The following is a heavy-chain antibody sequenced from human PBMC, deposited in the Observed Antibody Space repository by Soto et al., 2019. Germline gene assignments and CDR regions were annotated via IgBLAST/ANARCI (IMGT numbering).Heavy chain of an antibody. V-gene: IGHV1-69*13. D-gene: IGHD3-3*02. CDR1: GGTFSSYA. CDR2: IIPIFGTA. CDR3: AHFWSGYYGSWFDP. J-gene: IGHJ5*02. Sequence: SVKVSFKASGGTFSSYAISWVRQAPGQGLEWMGGIIPIFGTANYAQKFQGRVTITADESTSTAYMELSSLRSEDTAVYYCAHFWSGYYGSWFDPWGQGTPVTVSS.